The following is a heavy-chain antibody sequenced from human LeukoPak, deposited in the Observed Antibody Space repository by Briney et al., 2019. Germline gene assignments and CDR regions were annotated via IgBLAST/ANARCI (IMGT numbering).Heavy chain of an antibody. Sequence: SETLSLTCTVSGGSISSSSYYWGWIRQPPGKGLEWIGSIYYSGSTYYNPSLKSRVHISVDTSKTQSSLKLSSVTAADTAVYYCARRLRLVVVVAARERGAFDIWGQGTMVTVSS. CDR3: ARRLRLVVVVAARERGAFDI. CDR2: IYYSGST. D-gene: IGHD2-15*01. J-gene: IGHJ3*02. V-gene: IGHV4-39*01. CDR1: GGSISSSSYY.